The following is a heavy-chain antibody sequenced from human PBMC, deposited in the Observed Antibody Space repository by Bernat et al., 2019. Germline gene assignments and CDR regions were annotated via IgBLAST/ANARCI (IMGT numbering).Heavy chain of an antibody. CDR2: MKTGGNT. CDR1: GFTVNSNH. J-gene: IGHJ4*02. CDR3: AGADWSKGFFDF. V-gene: IGHV3-53*01. Sequence: VQLVESGGGLMQPGGSLRLSCAASGFTVNSNHMSWVRQAPGKGLEWVSLMKTGGNTHYADSVRGRFTITREDSENTLFLQMNSLRAEDTAVYYCAGADWSKGFFDFWGQGTLLTVSS. D-gene: IGHD1/OR15-1a*01.